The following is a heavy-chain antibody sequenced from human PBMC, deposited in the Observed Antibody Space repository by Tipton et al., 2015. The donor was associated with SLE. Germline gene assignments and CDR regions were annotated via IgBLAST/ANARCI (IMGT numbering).Heavy chain of an antibody. D-gene: IGHD4-17*01. Sequence: SGPEVKRPGASVKVPCKASGYTFTSYYMHWVRQAPGQGLEWMGIISPSGGSTTYAQRFQGRVTMTRDTSTSTVYMQLNSLRSEDTAVYYCARGGPDYGDYFADAFDIWGQGTMVTVSS. CDR1: GYTFTSYY. J-gene: IGHJ3*02. CDR3: ARGGPDYGDYFADAFDI. CDR2: ISPSGGST. V-gene: IGHV1-46*01.